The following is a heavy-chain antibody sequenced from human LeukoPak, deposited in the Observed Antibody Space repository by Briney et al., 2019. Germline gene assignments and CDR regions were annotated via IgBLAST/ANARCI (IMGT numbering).Heavy chain of an antibody. J-gene: IGHJ4*02. CDR3: ASEDAYCGGDCYPY. V-gene: IGHV4-34*01. CDR1: GGSFSGYY. Sequence: SETLSLTCAVYGGSFSGYYWSWIRQPPRKGLEWIGEINHSGSTNYNPSPKSRVTISVDTSKNQFSLKLSSVTAADTAVYYCASEDAYCGGDCYPYWGQGTLVTVSS. D-gene: IGHD2-21*02. CDR2: INHSGST.